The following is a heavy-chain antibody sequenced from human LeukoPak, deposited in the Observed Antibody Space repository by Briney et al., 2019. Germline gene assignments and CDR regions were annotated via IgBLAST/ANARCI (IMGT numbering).Heavy chain of an antibody. D-gene: IGHD2-21*02. J-gene: IGHJ4*02. CDR2: IYYSGST. CDR3: ARQVTVGSFFDY. V-gene: IGHV4-39*01. Sequence: GSLRLSCAASGFTFSSYWMHWVRQAPGKGLEWIGSIYYSGSTYYNPSLKSRVTISVDTSKNQFSLKLSSVTAADTAVYYCARQVTVGSFFDYWGQGTLVTVSS. CDR1: GFTFSSYW.